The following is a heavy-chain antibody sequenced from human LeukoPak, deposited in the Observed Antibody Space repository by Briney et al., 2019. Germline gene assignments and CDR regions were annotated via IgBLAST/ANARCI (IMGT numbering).Heavy chain of an antibody. CDR2: IWYDGSNK. CDR1: GFTFSSYG. V-gene: IGHV3-33*01. J-gene: IGHJ3*02. CDR3: AREVVESGYDLDAFDI. Sequence: PGGSLRLSCAASGFTFSSYGMHWVRQAPGKGLEWVAVIWYDGSNKYYADSVKGRFTISRDNSKNTLYLQMNSLRAEDTAVYYSAREVVESGYDLDAFDIWGQGTMVTVSS. D-gene: IGHD5-12*01.